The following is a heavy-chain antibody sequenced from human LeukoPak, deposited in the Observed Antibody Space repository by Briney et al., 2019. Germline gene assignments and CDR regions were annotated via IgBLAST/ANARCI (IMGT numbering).Heavy chain of an antibody. CDR2: INPDGSVT. CDR3: AKDKPIDY. J-gene: IGHJ4*02. CDR1: EFYW. Sequence: GGSLRLSCAASEFYWMHWVRQAPGKGLVWVSRINPDGSVTSYADSVKGRFTISRDNSKNTVFLQMNTLRTEDTAVYFCAKDKPIDYWGQGTLVTVSS. D-gene: IGHD1-14*01. V-gene: IGHV3-74*01.